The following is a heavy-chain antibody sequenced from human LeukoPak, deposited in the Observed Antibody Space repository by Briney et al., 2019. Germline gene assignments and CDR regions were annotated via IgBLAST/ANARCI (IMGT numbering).Heavy chain of an antibody. Sequence: PGGSLRLSCAASGFTFSSYGMNWVRQAPGKGLEWVSSISSSSSYIYYADSVKGRFTISRDNAKNSLYLQMNSLRAEDTAVYYCARGLGYCSSTSRPSFDYWGQGTLVTVSS. D-gene: IGHD2-2*01. V-gene: IGHV3-21*01. J-gene: IGHJ4*02. CDR1: GFTFSSYG. CDR3: ARGLGYCSSTSRPSFDY. CDR2: ISSSSSYI.